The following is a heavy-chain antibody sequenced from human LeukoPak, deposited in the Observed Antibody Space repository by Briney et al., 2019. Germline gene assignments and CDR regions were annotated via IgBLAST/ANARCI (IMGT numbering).Heavy chain of an antibody. Sequence: PGGSLRLSCAASGFTFSSYAVSWVRQAPGEGLEWVSGISDGGGTTYYADSVKGRFTISRDKSKSTLYLQMNSLRAEDTAVYYCAKDRDGGSNTRAKGFDYWGQGTPVTVSS. J-gene: IGHJ4*02. CDR1: GFTFSSYA. V-gene: IGHV3-23*01. D-gene: IGHD3-10*01. CDR2: ISDGGGTT. CDR3: AKDRDGGSNTRAKGFDY.